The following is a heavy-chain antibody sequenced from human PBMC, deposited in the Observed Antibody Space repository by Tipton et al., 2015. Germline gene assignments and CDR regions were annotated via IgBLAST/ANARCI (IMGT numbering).Heavy chain of an antibody. CDR1: VVSITTGDYY. CDR3: ARRGGSSWYADY. J-gene: IGHJ4*02. V-gene: IGHV4-30-4*01. D-gene: IGHD6-13*01. CDR2: ISYNGST. Sequence: TLSLTCTVSVVSITTGDYYWSWIRQPPGKGLEWIGHISYNGSTCCNPSLKSRLTTSIDTSKNQFSLNLTFVTAADTAMYYCARRGGSSWYADYWGQGTLVTVSS.